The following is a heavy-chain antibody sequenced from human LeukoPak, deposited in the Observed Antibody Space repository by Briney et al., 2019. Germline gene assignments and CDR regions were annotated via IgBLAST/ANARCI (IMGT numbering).Heavy chain of an antibody. J-gene: IGHJ3*02. D-gene: IGHD2/OR15-2a*01. CDR2: IYYSGST. CDR3: ARDFSAAFDI. CDR1: GVSISSYY. V-gene: IGHV4-59*01. Sequence: PSETLSLTCTVSGVSISSYYWSWIRQPPGKGLEWIGYIYYSGSTNYNPSLKSRVTISVDTSKNQFSLKLSSVTAADTAVYYCARDFSAAFDIWGQGTMVTVSS.